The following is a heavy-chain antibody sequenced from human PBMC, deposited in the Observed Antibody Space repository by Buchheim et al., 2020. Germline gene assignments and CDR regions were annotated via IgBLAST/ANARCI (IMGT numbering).Heavy chain of an antibody. D-gene: IGHD3/OR15-3a*01. Sequence: EEKLVESGGGLVQPGGSLRLSCAASGFSVSSNYMNWVRQPPGKGLEWVSLIYGNDDPKYTDSAKGRFTISRDDSQNIVFLYMSRLRVEDTAVYYCARDTSSPARADWWGRGTL. CDR3: ARDTSSPARADW. CDR1: GFSVSSNY. J-gene: IGHJ4*02. V-gene: IGHV3-66*01. CDR2: IYGNDDP.